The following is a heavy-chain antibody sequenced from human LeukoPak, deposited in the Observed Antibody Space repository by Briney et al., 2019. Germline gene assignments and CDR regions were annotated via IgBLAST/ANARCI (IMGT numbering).Heavy chain of an antibody. V-gene: IGHV3-30*18. Sequence: PGGSLRLSCAASGFILSSYWVHWVRQAPGKGLEWVAVISYDGSNKYYADSVKGRLTISRDNSKNTLYLQMNSLRAEDTAVFYCAKDGGSGYYYYFHYWGQGTLVTVSS. J-gene: IGHJ4*02. D-gene: IGHD3-22*01. CDR3: AKDGGSGYYYYFHY. CDR2: ISYDGSNK. CDR1: GFILSSYW.